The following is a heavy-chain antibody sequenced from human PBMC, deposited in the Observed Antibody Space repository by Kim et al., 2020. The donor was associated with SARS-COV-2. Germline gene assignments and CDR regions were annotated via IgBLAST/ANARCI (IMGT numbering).Heavy chain of an antibody. D-gene: IGHD1-26*01. CDR3: AGGLVGASREYYFDY. V-gene: IGHV4-59*09. Sequence: PSLKSRVTMSVETSNNQFSLNLNSVTAADTAVYYCAGGLVGASREYYFDYWGRGTLVTVSS. J-gene: IGHJ4*02.